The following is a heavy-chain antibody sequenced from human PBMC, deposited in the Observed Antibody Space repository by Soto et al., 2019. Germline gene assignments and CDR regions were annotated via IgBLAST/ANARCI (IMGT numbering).Heavy chain of an antibody. J-gene: IGHJ2*01. CDR2: INPNSGGP. Sequence: QVQLVQSGAEVKKPGASVKVSCKASGYTFTGYYMHWVRQAPGQGLAWMGWINPNSGGPNYAQKFQGRVTMTRDTSISTAYMDLSRLRSDDTALYYCARGDSWYFGWYFDLWGRGTLVTVSS. CDR3: ARGDSWYFGWYFDL. CDR1: GYTFTGYY. V-gene: IGHV1-2*02. D-gene: IGHD6-13*01.